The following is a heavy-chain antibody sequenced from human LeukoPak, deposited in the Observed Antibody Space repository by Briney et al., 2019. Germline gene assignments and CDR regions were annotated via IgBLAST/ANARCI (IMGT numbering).Heavy chain of an antibody. CDR3: ARIATKDGRDY. Sequence: SQTLSLTCAISGDSVASKSAAWNWIRQFPSIGLEWLGRTYYRSKWFNEYAVSEKSRISINPDTAKNQFSPQLNSVTPDDTAVYYCARIATKDGRDYWGQGILVTVSS. CDR1: GDSVASKSAA. D-gene: IGHD5-12*01. J-gene: IGHJ4*02. V-gene: IGHV6-1*01. CDR2: TYYRSKWFN.